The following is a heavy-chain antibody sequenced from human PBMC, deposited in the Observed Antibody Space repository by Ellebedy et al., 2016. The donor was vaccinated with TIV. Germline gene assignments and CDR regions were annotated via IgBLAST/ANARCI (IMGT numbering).Heavy chain of an antibody. D-gene: IGHD2-15*01. CDR1: GFTFSRHW. V-gene: IGHV3-74*01. CDR2: INSDGSST. Sequence: GGSLRLSCAASGFTFSRHWMHWVRQAPGKGLVWVSRINSDGSSTSYADSVKGRFTISRDNAKNTLYLQVNSLRAEDTAVYYCAKTQRIVYCSGGNCHDAFDIWGQGTMVTVSS. J-gene: IGHJ3*02. CDR3: AKTQRIVYCSGGNCHDAFDI.